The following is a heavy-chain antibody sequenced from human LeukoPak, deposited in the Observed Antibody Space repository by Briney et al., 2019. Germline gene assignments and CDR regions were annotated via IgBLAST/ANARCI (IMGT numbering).Heavy chain of an antibody. D-gene: IGHD1-26*01. CDR2: INPSGGST. CDR1: GYTFTSYY. CDR3: ASGQSGSDAFDI. Sequence: ASVKVSCKASGYTFTSYYMHWVRQAPGQGLEWMGIINPSGGSTSYAQKFQGRVTITADKSTSTAYMELSSLRSEDTAVYYCASGQSGSDAFDIWGQGTMVTVSS. V-gene: IGHV1-46*01. J-gene: IGHJ3*02.